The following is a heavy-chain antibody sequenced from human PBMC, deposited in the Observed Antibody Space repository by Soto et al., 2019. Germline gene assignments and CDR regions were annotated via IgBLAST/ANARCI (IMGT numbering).Heavy chain of an antibody. CDR2: ISYDGSNK. J-gene: IGHJ6*02. CDR3: AKDRAEQRVDYYYGMDV. V-gene: IGHV3-30*18. Sequence: GGSLRLSCAASGFTFSSYGMHWVRQAPGKGLEWVAVISYDGSNKYYADSVKGRFTISRDNSKNTLYLQMNSLRAEDTAVYYCAKDRAEQRVDYYYGMDVWGQGTTVTVSS. D-gene: IGHD6-6*01. CDR1: GFTFSSYG.